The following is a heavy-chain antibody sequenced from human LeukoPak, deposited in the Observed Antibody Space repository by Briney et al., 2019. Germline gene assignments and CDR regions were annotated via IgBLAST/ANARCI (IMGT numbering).Heavy chain of an antibody. Sequence: PSETLSLTCAVSGGSISSGGYSWSWIRQPPGKGLEWIGYIYHSGSTYYNPSLKSRVTISVDRSKNQFSLKLSSVTAADTAVYYCARAAGWGVRVLGYWGQGTLVTVSS. J-gene: IGHJ4*02. CDR2: IYHSGST. CDR3: ARAAGWGVRVLGY. CDR1: GGSISSGGYS. V-gene: IGHV4-30-2*01. D-gene: IGHD3-16*02.